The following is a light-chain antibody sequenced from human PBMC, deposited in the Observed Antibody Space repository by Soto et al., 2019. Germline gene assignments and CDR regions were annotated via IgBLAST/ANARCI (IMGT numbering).Light chain of an antibody. Sequence: QSALTQPRSVSGSPGQSITISCTGTSSDVGGYDYVSWYQLHPGKAPKLMVFEVNNRPSGVSYRFSGSKSGNTASLTISGLQAEDGADYFCSSYSISTAYLFGTGTKVTVL. J-gene: IGLJ1*01. CDR1: SSDVGGYDY. V-gene: IGLV2-14*01. CDR3: SSYSISTAYL. CDR2: EVN.